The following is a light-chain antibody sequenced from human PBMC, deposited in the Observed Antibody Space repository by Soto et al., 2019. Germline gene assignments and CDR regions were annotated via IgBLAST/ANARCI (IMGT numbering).Light chain of an antibody. CDR1: QSILSSSNNKNY. V-gene: IGKV4-1*01. CDR3: QQYYRCRK. CDR2: WAS. J-gene: IGKJ1*01. Sequence: DIVMTQSPDALAVSLGERATINCRSSQSILSSSNNKNYLAWYQQKPGQPPKLLIYWASTRESGVPDRFTGSGSGTEFTLPVSSLQTEDVAFYFCQQYYRCRKFGQRPRLELK.